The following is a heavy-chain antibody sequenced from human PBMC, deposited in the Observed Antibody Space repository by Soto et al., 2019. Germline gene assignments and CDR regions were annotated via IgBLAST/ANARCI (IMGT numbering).Heavy chain of an antibody. CDR3: ASQSIPYDFWSGYPYYYYMDV. Sequence: PGESLKISCKGSGYSFTSYWIGWVRQMPGKGLEWMGIIYPGDSDTRYSPSFQGQVTISADKSISTAYLQWSSLKASDTAMYYCASQSIPYDFWSGYPYYYYMDVWGKGTTVTVSS. J-gene: IGHJ6*03. CDR1: GYSFTSYW. CDR2: IYPGDSDT. D-gene: IGHD3-3*01. V-gene: IGHV5-51*01.